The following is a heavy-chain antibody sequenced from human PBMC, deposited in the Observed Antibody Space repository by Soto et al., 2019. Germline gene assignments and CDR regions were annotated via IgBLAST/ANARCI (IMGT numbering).Heavy chain of an antibody. D-gene: IGHD3-22*01. CDR1: GFTSSSYW. V-gene: IGHV3-74*01. CDR3: ARDTYYYDSSDHFSADAFDI. J-gene: IGHJ3*02. CDR2: ISNDGSST. Sequence: VQLVESGGGLVQPGGSLRLSCAASGFTSSSYWIHWVRQAPGKGLVWVSRISNDGSSTNYADSVKGRFTISRDNAKNTVYLQSNSLRVVGTAVYYCARDTYYYDSSDHFSADAFDIWGQGTMVTVSS.